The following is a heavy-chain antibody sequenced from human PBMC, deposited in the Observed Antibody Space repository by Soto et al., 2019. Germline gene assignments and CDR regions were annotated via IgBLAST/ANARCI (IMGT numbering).Heavy chain of an antibody. CDR2: IWYDGSNK. CDR3: ARTDYGDYGIDY. D-gene: IGHD4-17*01. V-gene: IGHV3-33*01. CDR1: GFTFRNYG. Sequence: GGSLRLSCATSGFTFRNYGMHWVRQAPGKGLEWVAIIWYDGSNKYYADSVKGRFTISRDNSKNTLYLQMNSLRAEDTAVYYCARTDYGDYGIDYWGQGTLVTVSS. J-gene: IGHJ4*02.